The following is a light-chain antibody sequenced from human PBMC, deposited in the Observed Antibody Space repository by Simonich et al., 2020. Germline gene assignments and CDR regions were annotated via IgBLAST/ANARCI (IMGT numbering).Light chain of an antibody. CDR2: DVS. CDR3: SSYTSSSTWV. J-gene: IGLJ3*02. V-gene: IGLV2-14*01. Sequence: QSALTQPASVSGSPGQSITISCTGTSSDVRGYNYVSWYQQHPGKAPKLMIYDVSKRPSGVSNRFSGSKSGNTASLTISGLQAEDEAEYYCSSYTSSSTWVFGGGTKLTVL. CDR1: SSDVRGYNY.